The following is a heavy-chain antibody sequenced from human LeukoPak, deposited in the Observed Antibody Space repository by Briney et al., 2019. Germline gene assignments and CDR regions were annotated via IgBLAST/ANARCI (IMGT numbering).Heavy chain of an antibody. J-gene: IGHJ4*02. CDR2: ISSNGGST. D-gene: IGHD6-13*01. CDR3: VKDLGAIWQQPPM. CDR1: GFTFSSYA. Sequence: GGSLRLSCAASGFTFSSYAMHWVRQAPGKGLEYVSAISSNGGSTYYADSVKGRFTISRDNSKNTLYFQMSSLRAEDTAVYYCVKDLGAIWQQPPMWGQGTLVTVSS. V-gene: IGHV3-64D*06.